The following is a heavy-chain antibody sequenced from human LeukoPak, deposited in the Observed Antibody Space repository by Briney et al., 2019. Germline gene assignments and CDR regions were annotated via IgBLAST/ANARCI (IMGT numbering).Heavy chain of an antibody. J-gene: IGHJ4*02. CDR1: GFTFSRYS. V-gene: IGHV3-48*01. D-gene: IGHD3-22*01. CDR2: ISTSGSTR. Sequence: HGGSLRLSCSASGFTFSRYSLDWVRQAPGKGLDWVSYISTSGSTRYYADSVKGRFTISRDDAKNSLYLQMNNLRAEDTAVYYCARDSGYYYDQFDSWGQGTLVTVSS. CDR3: ARDSGYYYDQFDS.